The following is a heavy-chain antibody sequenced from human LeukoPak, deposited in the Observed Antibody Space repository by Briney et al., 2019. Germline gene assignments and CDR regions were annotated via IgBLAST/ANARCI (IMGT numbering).Heavy chain of an antibody. D-gene: IGHD3-16*01. J-gene: IGHJ4*02. CDR1: GGPISSNFYY. V-gene: IGHV4-39*01. CDR2: IYFSGSA. CDR3: AKTLRLGELWD. Sequence: SETLSLTCTVSGGPISSNFYYWGWIRQPPGKGLEWIGSIYFSGSAIYNPSLQSRVTVSIDTSNNQLSLSLTSVTGTDTAVYYCAKTLRLGELWDWGQGSLVTVSS.